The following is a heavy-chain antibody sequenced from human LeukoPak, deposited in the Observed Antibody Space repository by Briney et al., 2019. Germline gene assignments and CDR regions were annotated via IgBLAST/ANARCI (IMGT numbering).Heavy chain of an antibody. V-gene: IGHV3-11*01. J-gene: IGHJ3*02. CDR1: GFTFSDYH. Sequence: GGSLRLSCAASGFTFSDYHMSWIRQAPGKGLEWVSYISSSGSTIYYADSVKGRFTISRDNAKNSLYLQMNSLRAEDTAVYYCAKAHSSSYPHDAFDIWGQGTMVTVSS. CDR2: ISSSGSTI. D-gene: IGHD6-6*01. CDR3: AKAHSSSYPHDAFDI.